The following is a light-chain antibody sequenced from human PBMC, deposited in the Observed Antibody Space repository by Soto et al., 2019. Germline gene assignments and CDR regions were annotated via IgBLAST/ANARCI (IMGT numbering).Light chain of an antibody. CDR3: CSYTTSNTRQIV. Sequence: QSVLTQAASVSGSPGQSITISCTSTSSDVGGYNYVSWYQHHPGKAPKLMIYDVSNRPSGVSNRFSGSKSGNTASLTISGLQPEDEADYYCCSYTTSNTRQIVFGTGTKVTVL. CDR1: SSDVGGYNY. J-gene: IGLJ1*01. V-gene: IGLV2-14*03. CDR2: DVS.